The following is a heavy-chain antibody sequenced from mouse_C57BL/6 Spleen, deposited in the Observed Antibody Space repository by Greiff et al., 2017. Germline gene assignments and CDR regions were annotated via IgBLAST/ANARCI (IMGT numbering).Heavy chain of an antibody. CDR1: GYSFTGYY. J-gene: IGHJ2*01. Sequence: LKQSGPELVKPGASVKISCKASGYSFTGYYMNWVKQSPEKSLEWIGEINPSTGGTTYNQKFKAKATLTVDKSSSTAYMQLKSLTSEDSAVYYCARKDSSGYGYWGQGTTLTVSS. CDR3: ARKDSSGYGY. CDR2: INPSTGGT. V-gene: IGHV1-42*01. D-gene: IGHD3-2*02.